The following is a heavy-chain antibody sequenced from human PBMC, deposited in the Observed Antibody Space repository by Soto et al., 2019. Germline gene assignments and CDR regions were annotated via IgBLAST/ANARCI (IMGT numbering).Heavy chain of an antibody. CDR1: GFTFSSYA. CDR3: ARVGNTVDTVRPYYYYGMDV. D-gene: IGHD4-17*01. CDR2: ISYDGSNK. Sequence: PGGSLRLSCAASGFTFSSYAMHWVRQAPGKGLEWVAVISYDGSNKYYADSVKGRFTISRDNSKNTLYLQMNSLRAEDTAVYYCARVGNTVDTVRPYYYYGMDVWGQGTTVTVSS. J-gene: IGHJ6*02. V-gene: IGHV3-30-3*01.